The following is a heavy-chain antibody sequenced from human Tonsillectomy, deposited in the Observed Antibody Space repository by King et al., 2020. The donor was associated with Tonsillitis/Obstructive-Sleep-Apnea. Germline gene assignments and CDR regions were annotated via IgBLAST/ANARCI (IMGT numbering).Heavy chain of an antibody. CDR1: GGSVSSDSYY. CDR3: ARVWGYCSSTSCYAGWFDP. D-gene: IGHD2-2*01. Sequence: VQLQESGPGLVKPSETLSLTCTVSGGSVSSDSYYWSWIRQPPGKGLEWIGYIYSSGSTNYNPSLKSRVTISVDTSKHQFSLKLSSVTAADTAVYYCARVWGYCSSTSCYAGWFDPWGQGTLVTVSS. CDR2: IYSSGST. V-gene: IGHV4-61*01. J-gene: IGHJ5*02.